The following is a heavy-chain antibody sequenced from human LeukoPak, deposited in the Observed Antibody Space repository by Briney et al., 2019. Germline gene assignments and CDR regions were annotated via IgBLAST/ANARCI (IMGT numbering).Heavy chain of an antibody. CDR3: ARASLAYCSGGSCYAIDH. V-gene: IGHV4-31*03. D-gene: IGHD2-15*01. J-gene: IGHJ4*02. CDR2: RHYSGTT. Sequence: SETLSLTCTVSGGSISSGGYYWSWIRQHPGRGLEWIGYRHYSGTTYYNASLKSRLTISADTSKNQFSLKLSSVTAADTAVYYCARASLAYCSGGSCYAIDHWGQGTLVTVSS. CDR1: GGSISSGGYY.